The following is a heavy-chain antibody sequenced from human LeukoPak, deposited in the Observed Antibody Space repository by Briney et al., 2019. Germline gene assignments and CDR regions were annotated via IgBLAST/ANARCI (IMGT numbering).Heavy chain of an antibody. J-gene: IGHJ4*02. Sequence: ASVKVSCKASGYTFTDYYLHWVRQAPGQGLDWMGWINPHSGGTNYAQKFQGRVTMTRDTSISTVYLDVSRLRSDDTALYYCARARYSSTWYSFDYWGQGTLVTVSS. CDR1: GYTFTDYY. CDR3: ARARYSSTWYSFDY. V-gene: IGHV1-2*02. D-gene: IGHD6-13*01. CDR2: INPHSGGT.